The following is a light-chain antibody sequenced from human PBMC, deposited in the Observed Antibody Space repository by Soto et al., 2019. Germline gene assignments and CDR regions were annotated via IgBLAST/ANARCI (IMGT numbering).Light chain of an antibody. CDR2: NAL. CDR1: QSVSSN. CDR3: QQYNNWPRG. Sequence: EIVMTQSPATLSVSPGERATLSCRASQSVSSNLAWYQQKPGQAPRLLIYNALTRATGIPARFSGSGSGTEFTLTISSLQSEDFAVYYCQQYNNWPRGFGGGTKVDIK. V-gene: IGKV3-15*01. J-gene: IGKJ4*01.